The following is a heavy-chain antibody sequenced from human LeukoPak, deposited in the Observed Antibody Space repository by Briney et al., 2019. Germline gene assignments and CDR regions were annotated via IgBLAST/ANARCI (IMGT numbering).Heavy chain of an antibody. D-gene: IGHD2-2*01. CDR1: GFTFSSYA. Sequence: GGSLRLSCAASGFTFSSYAMHWVRQAPGKGLEWVAVISYDGSNKYYADSVKGRFTISRDNSKNTLYLQMNRLRAEDTAVYYCARGLPYCSSTSCYSGIDYWGQGTLVTVSS. J-gene: IGHJ4*02. CDR3: ARGLPYCSSTSCYSGIDY. V-gene: IGHV3-30*04. CDR2: ISYDGSNK.